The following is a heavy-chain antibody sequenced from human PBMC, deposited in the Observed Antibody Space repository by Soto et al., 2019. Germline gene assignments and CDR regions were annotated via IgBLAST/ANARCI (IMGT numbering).Heavy chain of an antibody. CDR2: ISGSGST. CDR1: GFTFSSYA. CDR3: ARDEGNTSPYYFDY. V-gene: IGHV3-23*01. Sequence: GGSLRLSCAASGFTFSSYAMSWVRQAPGKGLEWVSAISGSGSTYYADSVKGRFTISRDNSKNTLYLQMNSLRAEDTAVYYCARDEGNTSPYYFDYWGQGTLVTVSS. J-gene: IGHJ4*02. D-gene: IGHD3-10*01.